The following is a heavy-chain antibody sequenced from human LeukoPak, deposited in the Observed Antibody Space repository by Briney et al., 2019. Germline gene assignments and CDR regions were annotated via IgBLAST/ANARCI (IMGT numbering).Heavy chain of an antibody. Sequence: SETLSLTCTVSGYSISSGYYWGWIRQPPGKGLEWIGSIYHSGSTYYNPSLKSRVTISVDTSKNQFSLKLSSVTAADTAVYYCAREMGFGDLLFDYWGQGTLVTVSS. J-gene: IGHJ4*02. CDR2: IYHSGST. V-gene: IGHV4-38-2*02. CDR3: AREMGFGDLLFDY. D-gene: IGHD3-10*01. CDR1: GYSISSGYY.